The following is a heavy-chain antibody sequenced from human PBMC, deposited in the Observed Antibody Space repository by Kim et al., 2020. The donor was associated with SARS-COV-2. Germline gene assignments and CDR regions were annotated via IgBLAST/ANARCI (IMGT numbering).Heavy chain of an antibody. V-gene: IGHV3-23*01. CDR3: ANPRGGVTDF. D-gene: IGHD2-21*02. CDR2: T. J-gene: IGHJ4*02. Sequence: TSYADSVKGRFTIARDKSKNTLFLQMNSLRAEDTAVYYCANPRGGVTDFWGQGTLVTVSS.